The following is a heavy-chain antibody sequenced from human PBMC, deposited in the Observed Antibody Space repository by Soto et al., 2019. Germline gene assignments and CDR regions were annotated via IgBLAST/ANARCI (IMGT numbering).Heavy chain of an antibody. Sequence: SETRSLTCIVPGGAISSYYWSWVRQPAGKGLEWIGRVFSSGSTNYNASLKSRVTMSIDTSKNEVSLTLRSVTAADTAVYYCARVAFSYFGMDVWGPGTTVTVSS. CDR2: VFSSGST. V-gene: IGHV4-4*07. CDR1: GGAISSYY. D-gene: IGHD3-3*02. CDR3: ARVAFSYFGMDV. J-gene: IGHJ6*02.